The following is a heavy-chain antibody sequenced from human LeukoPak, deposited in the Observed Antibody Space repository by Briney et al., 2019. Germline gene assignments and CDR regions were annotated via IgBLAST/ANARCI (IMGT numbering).Heavy chain of an antibody. CDR1: GFTFSRYW. CDR2: INQNGTEK. D-gene: IGHD1-7*01. V-gene: IGHV3-7*01. J-gene: IGHJ4*02. CDR3: ARDSNWNYRNPAHDY. Sequence: GGSLRLSCAVSGFTFSRYWMSWVRQAPGKGLEWVGNINQNGTEKYYVDSVKGRFTISRDNAKNSLYLQMNSLRAEDTAVYYCARDSNWNYRNPAHDYWGQGTLVTVSS.